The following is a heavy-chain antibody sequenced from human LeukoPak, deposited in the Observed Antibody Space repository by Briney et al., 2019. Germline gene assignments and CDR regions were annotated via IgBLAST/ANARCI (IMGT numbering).Heavy chain of an antibody. CDR1: GGSISSYY. V-gene: IGHV4-59*01. Sequence: TPSETLSLTCTVSGGSISSYYWSWIRQPPGKGLEWIGYIYYSGSTNYNPSLKSRVTISVDTSKNQFSLKLSSVTAADTAVYYCARSVEGYCSGGSCYSYSYYMDVWGKGTTVTVSS. D-gene: IGHD2-15*01. CDR3: ARSVEGYCSGGSCYSYSYYMDV. CDR2: IYYSGST. J-gene: IGHJ6*03.